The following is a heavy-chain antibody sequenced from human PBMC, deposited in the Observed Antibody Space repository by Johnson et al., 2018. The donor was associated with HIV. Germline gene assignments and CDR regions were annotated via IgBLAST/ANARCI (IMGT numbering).Heavy chain of an antibody. CDR3: ARQQLGISEDAFDI. J-gene: IGHJ3*02. CDR2: ISNRGSTK. Sequence: VHLVESGGGLLQPGGSLRLSCTASGFTFSSYEMNWVRQAPGKGLEWVAYISNRGSTKYHADSVRGRFSISRDNTKNSLYLQMSSLRAEDTAVYYCARQQLGISEDAFDIWGQGTLVTVSS. CDR1: GFTFSSYE. D-gene: IGHD7-27*01. V-gene: IGHV3-48*03.